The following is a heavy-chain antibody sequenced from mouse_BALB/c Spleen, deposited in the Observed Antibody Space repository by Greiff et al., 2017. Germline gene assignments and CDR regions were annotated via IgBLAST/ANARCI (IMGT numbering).Heavy chain of an antibody. CDR1: GYTFTSYV. D-gene: IGHD2-10*01. CDR2: IYPGSGST. J-gene: IGHJ3*01. Sequence: VQLQQSGPELVKPGASVKMSCKASGYTFTSYVMHWVKQRTGQGLEWIGEIYPGSGSTYYNEKFKGKATLTADKSSNTAYMQLSSLTSEDSAVYFCARAYYGNYGFAYWGQGTLVTVSA. CDR3: ARAYYGNYGFAY. V-gene: IGHV1-83*01.